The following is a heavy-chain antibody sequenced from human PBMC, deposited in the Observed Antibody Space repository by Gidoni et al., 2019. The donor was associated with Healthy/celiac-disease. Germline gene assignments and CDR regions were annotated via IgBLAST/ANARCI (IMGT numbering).Heavy chain of an antibody. CDR2: ST. CDR3: ASPGYITMVRGVIHPFDY. D-gene: IGHD3-10*01. Sequence: STYYNPSLKSRVTISVDTSKNQFSLKLSSVTAADTAVYYCASPGYITMVRGVIHPFDYWGQGTLVTVSS. J-gene: IGHJ4*02. V-gene: IGHV4-39*01.